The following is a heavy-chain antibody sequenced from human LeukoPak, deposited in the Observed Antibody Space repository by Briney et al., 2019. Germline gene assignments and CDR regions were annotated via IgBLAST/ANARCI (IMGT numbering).Heavy chain of an antibody. CDR2: IYYSGST. V-gene: IGHV4-59*01. CDR1: GGSISSYY. J-gene: IGHJ4*02. CDR3: ARGYWYISSWFGY. D-gene: IGHD6-13*01. Sequence: SETLSLTCTVSGGSISSYYWSWIRQPPGKGLEWIGYIYYSGSTNYNPSLKSRVTISVDTSKNQFSLKLSSVTAADTAVYYCARGYWYISSWFGYWGQGTLVTVSS.